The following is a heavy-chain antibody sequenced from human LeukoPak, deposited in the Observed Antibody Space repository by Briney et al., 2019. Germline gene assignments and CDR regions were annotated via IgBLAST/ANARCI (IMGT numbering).Heavy chain of an antibody. J-gene: IGHJ2*01. CDR2: ISWNSGSI. D-gene: IGHD3-22*01. CDR3: AKDIVPNYYDSSGPGGYFDL. CDR1: GFTFSSYS. Sequence: ALRLSCAASGFTFSSYSMNWVRQAPGKGLEWVSGISWNSGSIGYADSVKGRFTISRDNAKNSLYLQMNSLRAEDTALYYCAKDIVPNYYDSSGPGGYFDLWGRGTLVTVSS. V-gene: IGHV3-9*01.